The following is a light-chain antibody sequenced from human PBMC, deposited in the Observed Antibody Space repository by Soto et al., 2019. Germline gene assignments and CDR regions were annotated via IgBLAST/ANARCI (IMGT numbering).Light chain of an antibody. CDR1: QSISSN. CDR2: GAS. CDR3: QQYYDWPIT. Sequence: EIVMTQSPATLSVSPGERATLSCRVSQSISSNLAWYQQKPGQAPRLLIYGASTRATGIPARFSGSGSGTESTLTISSLQSEDFAVYYCQQYYDWPITFGQGTRLEIK. J-gene: IGKJ5*01. V-gene: IGKV3-15*01.